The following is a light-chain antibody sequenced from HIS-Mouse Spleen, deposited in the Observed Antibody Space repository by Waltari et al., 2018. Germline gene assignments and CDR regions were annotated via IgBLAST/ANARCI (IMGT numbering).Light chain of an antibody. CDR2: GAS. CDR1: QSVSSN. CDR3: QQYNNWQFT. Sequence: EIVMTQSPATLSVSPGERATLSCRASQSVSSNLAWYQQKPGHAPRLLIYGASTRATGIPARFSGSGSGTEFTLTISSMQSEDFAVYYCQQYNNWQFTFGPGTKVDIK. V-gene: IGKV3-15*01. J-gene: IGKJ3*01.